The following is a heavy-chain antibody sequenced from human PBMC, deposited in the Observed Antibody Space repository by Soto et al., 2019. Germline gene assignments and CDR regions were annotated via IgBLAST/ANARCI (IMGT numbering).Heavy chain of an antibody. D-gene: IGHD5-12*01. CDR3: ARGSGGATATLDYYYFYMDV. CDR1: GDSFNDYY. V-gene: IGHV1-2*04. CDR2: INPHSGVT. Sequence: QVQLVQSGAEVRKPGASVTVSCRSSGDSFNDYYIHWVRQAPGQGLEWMGWINPHSGVTKYAQKFQGWVSMTRDASIRTVYMQLSRLRSDDTAVYYCARGSGGATATLDYYYFYMDVWGTGTTVTVSS. J-gene: IGHJ6*03.